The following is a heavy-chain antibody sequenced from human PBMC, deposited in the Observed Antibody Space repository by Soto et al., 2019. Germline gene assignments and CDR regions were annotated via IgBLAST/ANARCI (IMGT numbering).Heavy chain of an antibody. CDR1: GGTFNSYG. Sequence: QDHLAQSGAEVKKPGSSVTVSCKASGGTFNSYGISWVRQAPGQGLDWMGVIIPLYGTVNYAQKFQGRVSITADKSTSTAYMDRSSLRADYTAVYYCARVRVIRGVIPSHFGLWGQGTLVTVSS. CDR3: ARVRVIRGVIPSHFGL. J-gene: IGHJ4*02. D-gene: IGHD3-10*01. V-gene: IGHV1-69*06. CDR2: IIPLYGTV.